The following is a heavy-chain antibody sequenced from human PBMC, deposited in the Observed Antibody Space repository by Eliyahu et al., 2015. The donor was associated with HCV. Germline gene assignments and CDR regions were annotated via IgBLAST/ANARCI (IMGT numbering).Heavy chain of an antibody. Sequence: QVHLVESGGGVVQPGTSLRLSCAASGFTFSSFLMHWVRQAPGKGLEWVALIWHDGSNTYYVDSVKGRFTISRDDSKNTLYLQMNRLRDEDTAVYYCAREESGTMRHGDTFDIWGQGTMVTVSS. CDR1: GFTFSSFL. D-gene: IGHD1-1*01. CDR3: AREESGTMRHGDTFDI. V-gene: IGHV3-33*01. J-gene: IGHJ3*02. CDR2: IWHDGSNT.